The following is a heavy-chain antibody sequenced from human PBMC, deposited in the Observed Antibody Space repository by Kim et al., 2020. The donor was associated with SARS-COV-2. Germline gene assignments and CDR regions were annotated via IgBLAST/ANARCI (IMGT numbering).Heavy chain of an antibody. Sequence: ANSVKVRFTISRDNSKNTRYIQMGGLRAEDTAVYYCVRHKGSTLAARPGAYWGQGTLVTVSS. J-gene: IGHJ4*02. V-gene: IGHV3-64*01. CDR3: VRHKGSTLAARPGAY. D-gene: IGHD6-6*01.